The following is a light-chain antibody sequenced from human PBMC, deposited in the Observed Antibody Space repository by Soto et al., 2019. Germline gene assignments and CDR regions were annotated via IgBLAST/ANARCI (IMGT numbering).Light chain of an antibody. V-gene: IGLV2-14*03. CDR2: DVS. CDR1: STDINDYKY. J-gene: IGLJ1*01. CDR3: SSYTGSSSLV. Sequence: QSALTQPASVSGSPGQSITISCTGTSTDINDYKYVSWYQQHPGKALKVIIYDVSNRPSGVSHRFSGSESANTASLTISGLQAEDEADYYCSSYTGSSSLVFGTGTKLTVL.